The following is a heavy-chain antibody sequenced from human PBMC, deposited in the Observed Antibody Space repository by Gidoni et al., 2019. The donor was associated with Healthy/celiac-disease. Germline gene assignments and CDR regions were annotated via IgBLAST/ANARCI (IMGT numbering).Heavy chain of an antibody. CDR1: GFTFSSYW. V-gene: IGHV3-7*01. J-gene: IGHJ4*02. Sequence: EVQLVESGGGLVQPGGSLRLSCAASGFTFSSYWMSWVRQAPGKGLEWVANIKQDGSEKYYVDSVKGRFTISRDNAKNSLYLQMNSLRAEDTAVYYCARDVAITMIGGGDSCFDYWGQGTLVTVSS. D-gene: IGHD3-22*01. CDR3: ARDVAITMIGGGDSCFDY. CDR2: IKQDGSEK.